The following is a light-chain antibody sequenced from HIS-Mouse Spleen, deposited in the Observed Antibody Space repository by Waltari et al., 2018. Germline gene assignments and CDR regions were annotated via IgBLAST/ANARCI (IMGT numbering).Light chain of an antibody. V-gene: IGLV2-23*01. CDR3: CSYAGSSTLV. J-gene: IGLJ2*01. CDR1: SSDVGSYNL. CDR2: EGR. Sequence: QSALTQPASVSGSPGQSITISCTGTSSDVGSYNLVSWYQQHPGKAPKLMISEGRRRPSGVSDRCYGSKSGNTASLTISGVQAEDEADYYCCSYAGSSTLVFGGGTKRTVV.